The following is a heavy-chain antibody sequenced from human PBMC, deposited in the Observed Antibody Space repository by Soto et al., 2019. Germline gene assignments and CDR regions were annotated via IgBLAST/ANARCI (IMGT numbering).Heavy chain of an antibody. CDR3: ARHRLKAWTVAGTFHY. V-gene: IGHV1-2*02. CDR2: INPNSGGT. Sequence: ASVKVSCKASGYTFTGYYIHWVRQAPGQGLEWMGWINPNSGGTNYAQKFQGRVTMTRDTSISTAYMELSRLRSDDTAVYYCARHRLKAWTVAGTFHYWGQGTMVTVSS. D-gene: IGHD6-19*01. CDR1: GYTFTGYY. J-gene: IGHJ4*02.